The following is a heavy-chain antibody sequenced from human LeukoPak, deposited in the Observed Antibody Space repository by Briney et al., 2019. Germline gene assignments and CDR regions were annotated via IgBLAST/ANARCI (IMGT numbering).Heavy chain of an antibody. J-gene: IGHJ5*02. CDR1: GHTFTGYY. CDR2: INPNSGGT. Sequence: ASVKVSCKASGHTFTGYYIHWVRQAPGQGLEWMGWINPNSGGTNYAQKFQGRVTMTRDTSISTAYMELSRLRSDDTAVYYCARILLDIVVVPAALGWFDPWGQGTLVTVSS. D-gene: IGHD2-2*01. V-gene: IGHV1-2*02. CDR3: ARILLDIVVVPAALGWFDP.